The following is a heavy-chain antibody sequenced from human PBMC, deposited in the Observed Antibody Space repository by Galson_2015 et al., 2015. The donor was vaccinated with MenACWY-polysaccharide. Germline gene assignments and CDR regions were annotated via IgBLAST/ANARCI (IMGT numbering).Heavy chain of an antibody. J-gene: IGHJ5*02. CDR2: INPDGSQT. CDR1: RFNFNTNW. Sequence: SLRLSCAASRFNFNTNWMTWVRQAPGKGLEWAALINPDGSQTEYVDSVKGRFAISRDNSKNSLFLQMNSLRAEDTAVYYCARDPNWGNSFGPWGQGTLVTVSS. CDR3: ARDPNWGNSFGP. D-gene: IGHD7-27*01. V-gene: IGHV3-7*01.